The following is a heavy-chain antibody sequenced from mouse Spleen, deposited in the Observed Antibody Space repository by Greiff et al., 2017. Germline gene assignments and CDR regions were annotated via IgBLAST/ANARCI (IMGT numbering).Heavy chain of an antibody. CDR3: ARRLRRGGYFDY. V-gene: IGHV1-69*01. CDR2: IDPSDSYT. CDR1: GYTFTSYW. D-gene: IGHD2-2*01. J-gene: IGHJ2*01. Sequence: VQLQQPGAELVMPGASVKLSCKASGYTFTSYWMHWVKQRPGQGLEWIGEIDPSDSYTNYNQKFKGKATLTVDKSSSTAYMQLSSLTSEDSAVYYCARRLRRGGYFDYWGQGTTLTVSS.